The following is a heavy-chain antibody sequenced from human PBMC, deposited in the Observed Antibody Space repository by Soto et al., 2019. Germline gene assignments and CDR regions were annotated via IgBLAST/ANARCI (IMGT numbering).Heavy chain of an antibody. V-gene: IGHV1-3*01. CDR3: ARTVVLYGSGGYHNNWFAP. Sequence: ASVKVSCKASGYTFTSYAMHWVRQAPGQRLEWMGRINAGNGNTKYSQKFQGRVTITRDTSASTAYMELSRLRSDDTAVYYCARTVVLYGSGGYHNNWFAPWGQGTLVPVSS. J-gene: IGHJ5*02. D-gene: IGHD3-10*01. CDR1: GYTFTSYA. CDR2: INAGNGNT.